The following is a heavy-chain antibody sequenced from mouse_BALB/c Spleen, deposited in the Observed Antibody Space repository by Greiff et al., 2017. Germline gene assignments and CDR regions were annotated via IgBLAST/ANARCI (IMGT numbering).Heavy chain of an antibody. CDR2: IWAGGST. CDR3: ARGLYYGSSRFAY. CDR1: GFSLTSYG. V-gene: IGHV2-9*02. D-gene: IGHD1-1*01. J-gene: IGHJ3*01. Sequence: VQLQQSGPGLVQPSQSLSITCTVSGFSLTSYGVHWVRQPPGKGLEWLGVIWAGGSTNYNSALMSRLSISKDNSKSQVFLKMNSLQTDDTAMYYCARGLYYGSSRFAYWGQGTLVTVSA.